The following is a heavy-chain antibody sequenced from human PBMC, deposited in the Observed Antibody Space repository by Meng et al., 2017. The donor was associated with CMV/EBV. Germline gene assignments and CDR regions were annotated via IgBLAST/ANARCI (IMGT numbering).Heavy chain of an antibody. Sequence: ASVKVSCKASGYTFTSYAMHWVRQAPGQRLEWMGWSNAGNGNTKYSQEFQGRVTITRDTSASTAYMELSSLRSDDTAVYYCARGRLTGTTLYYGMDVWGQGTTVTVSS. V-gene: IGHV1-3*02. J-gene: IGHJ6*02. CDR3: ARGRLTGTTLYYGMDV. CDR2: SNAGNGNT. D-gene: IGHD1/OR15-1a*01. CDR1: GYTFTSYA.